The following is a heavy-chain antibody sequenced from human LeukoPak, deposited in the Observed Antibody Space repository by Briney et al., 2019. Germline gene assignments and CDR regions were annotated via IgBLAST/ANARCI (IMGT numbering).Heavy chain of an antibody. V-gene: IGHV4-34*01. J-gene: IGHJ4*02. Sequence: SETLSLTCAVYGGSFSGYYWSWIRQPPGKGLEWIGEINHSGSTNYNPSLKSRVTISVDTSKNQFSLKLSSVTAADTAVYYCARGLRETEPDSSGYPYFYYWGQGTLVTVSS. D-gene: IGHD3-22*01. CDR1: GGSFSGYY. CDR3: ARGLRETEPDSSGYPYFYY. CDR2: INHSGST.